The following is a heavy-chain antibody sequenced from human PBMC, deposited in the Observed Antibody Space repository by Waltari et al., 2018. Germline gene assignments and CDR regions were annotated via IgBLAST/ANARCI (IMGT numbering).Heavy chain of an antibody. CDR3: AKDPLDWCGGSCYPSYGMGV. V-gene: IGHV1-69*01. D-gene: IGHD2-15*01. J-gene: IGHJ6*02. CDR1: GGTFSRYS. CDR2: IIPIFGTA. Sequence: QVQLVQSGAEVKKPGSSVKVACKASGGTFSRYSISWVRQAPGPGPGWMGGIIPIFGTANYAKKVQGRVTMSADGSTSTAYKDLRSLRSEDTAGYYCAKDPLDWCGGSCYPSYGMGVWGQGTTVTVSS.